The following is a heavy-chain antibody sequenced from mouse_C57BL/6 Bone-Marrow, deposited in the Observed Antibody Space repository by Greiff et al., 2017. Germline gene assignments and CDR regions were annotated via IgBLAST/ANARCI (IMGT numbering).Heavy chain of an antibody. D-gene: IGHD2-4*01. V-gene: IGHV5-17*01. CDR3: ARHYDYDDPAWFAY. J-gene: IGHJ3*01. Sequence: EVKLVESGGGLVKPGGSLKLSCAASGFTFSDYGMHWVRQAPEKGLEWVAYISSGSSTIYYADTVKGRFTISRDNAKNTLFLQMTSLRSEDTAMYYCARHYDYDDPAWFAYWGQGTLVTVSA. CDR1: GFTFSDYG. CDR2: ISSGSSTI.